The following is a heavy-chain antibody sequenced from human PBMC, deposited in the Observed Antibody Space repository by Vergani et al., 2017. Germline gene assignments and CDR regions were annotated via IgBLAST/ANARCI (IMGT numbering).Heavy chain of an antibody. J-gene: IGHJ3*01. CDR3: ASGGNGTENGGALQL. D-gene: IGHD3-16*01. CDR2: IYPGDSEV. V-gene: IGHV5-51*01. CDR1: GYIFSNFW. Sequence: EKQLVQSGSETKKPGESLKISCQAFGYIFSNFWIGWVRQRPGRGLEWMGIIYPGDSEVKSNPTFQGQVIFSVDTSVNTAYLQWRSLQASDTATYYCASGGNGTENGGALQLWGQGTSITVSS.